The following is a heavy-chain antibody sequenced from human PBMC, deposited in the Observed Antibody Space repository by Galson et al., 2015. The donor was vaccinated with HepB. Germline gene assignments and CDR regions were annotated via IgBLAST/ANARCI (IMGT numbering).Heavy chain of an antibody. CDR2: ISHDGNNK. V-gene: IGHV3-30*18. CDR1: GFTFSNYG. D-gene: IGHD3-3*01. CDR3: AKPNLAYNDFWSGSNNWFDP. Sequence: SLRLSCAASGFTFSNYGMHWDRQAPGKGLEWVAVISHDGNNKYYADSVKGRFAISRDDSKNTLFLQMNSLRDEDTAVYYCAKPNLAYNDFWSGSNNWFDPWGQGTLVTVSS. J-gene: IGHJ5*02.